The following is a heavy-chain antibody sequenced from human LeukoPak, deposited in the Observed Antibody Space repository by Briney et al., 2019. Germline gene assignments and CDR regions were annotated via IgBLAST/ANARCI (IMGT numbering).Heavy chain of an antibody. V-gene: IGHV3-53*01. CDR1: GFXVSSNY. J-gene: IGHJ4*02. Sequence: GGSLRLSCEASGFXVSSNYMSWVRQAPGKGLEWVSVIYSGGSTYYADSVKGRFTISRDNSKNTLYLQMNSLRAEDTAVYYCARGSGSGYPERYFDYWGQGTLVTVSS. D-gene: IGHD3-22*01. CDR3: ARGSGSGYPERYFDY. CDR2: IYSGGST.